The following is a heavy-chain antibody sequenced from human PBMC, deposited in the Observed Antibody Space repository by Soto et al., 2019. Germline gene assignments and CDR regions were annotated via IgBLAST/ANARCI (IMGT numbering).Heavy chain of an antibody. V-gene: IGHV1-69*18. D-gene: IGHD3-22*01. CDR2: IIPGFGLV. CDR1: GGTPSNSA. CDR3: AGGRIVVVGSRAYYGMDV. J-gene: IGHJ6*02. Sequence: QVHLLLQSGAEVKKPGSSVKVSCKASGGTPSNSAISWVRQAPGQGLEWMGSIIPGFGLVKYAQNFQGRVTITADESTNTAYMELSSLRPEDTAVYYCAGGRIVVVGSRAYYGMDVWGQGTTVTVSS.